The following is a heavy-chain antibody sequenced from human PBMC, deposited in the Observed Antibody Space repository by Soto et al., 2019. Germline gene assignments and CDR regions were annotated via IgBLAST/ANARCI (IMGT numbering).Heavy chain of an antibody. D-gene: IGHD2-2*01. CDR1: GFTFSSYS. J-gene: IGHJ4*02. CDR3: ARDHCSSTSCYDDY. CDR2: ISSSSYI. V-gene: IGHV3-21*01. Sequence: GGSLRLSCAASGFTFSSYSMNWVRQAPGKGLEWVSSISSSSYIYYADSVKGRFTISRDNAKNSLYLQMNSLRAEDTAVYYCARDHCSSTSCYDDYWGQGTLVTVSS.